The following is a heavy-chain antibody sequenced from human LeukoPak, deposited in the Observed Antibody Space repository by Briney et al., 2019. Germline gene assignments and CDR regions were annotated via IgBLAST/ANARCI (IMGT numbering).Heavy chain of an antibody. CDR2: INGDGDTT. J-gene: IGHJ1*01. D-gene: IGHD3-22*01. CDR1: GLSFSTFA. V-gene: IGHV3-64D*06. Sequence: AGGSLRLSCSASGLSFSTFAMHWARQAPGKGLEYVSAINGDGDTTYYADSVKGRFIIFRDNSKNTLYLQMSSLGPEDTAMYYCVRDDVYYYDSGGYPQWGQGTLVTVSS. CDR3: VRDDVYYYDSGGYPQ.